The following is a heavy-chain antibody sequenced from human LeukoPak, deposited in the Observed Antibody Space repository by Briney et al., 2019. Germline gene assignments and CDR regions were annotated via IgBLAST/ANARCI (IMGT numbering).Heavy chain of an antibody. D-gene: IGHD1-26*01. CDR1: GGSISSYY. CDR2: IYYSGST. V-gene: IGHV4-59*01. Sequence: SETLSLTCTVSGGSISSYYWSWIRQPPGKGLELIGYIYYSGSTNYNPSLKSRVTISVDTSKNQFSLKLSSVTAADTAVYYCARVTYTGSYPNWFDSWGQGTLVTVSS. J-gene: IGHJ5*01. CDR3: ARVTYTGSYPNWFDS.